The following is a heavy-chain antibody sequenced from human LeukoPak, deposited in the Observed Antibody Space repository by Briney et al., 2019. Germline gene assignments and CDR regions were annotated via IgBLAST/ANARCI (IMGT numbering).Heavy chain of an antibody. CDR3: ARGAVLRYFDWLGSGAAFDI. Sequence: PSETLTLTCTVSGGSISSSSYYWGWIRQPPGKGLEWIGSIYYSGSTYYNPSLKSRVTISVDTSKNQFSLKLSSVTAADTAVYYCARGAVLRYFDWLGSGAAFDIWGQGTMVTVSS. CDR2: IYYSGST. J-gene: IGHJ3*02. D-gene: IGHD3-9*01. CDR1: GGSISSSSYY. V-gene: IGHV4-39*07.